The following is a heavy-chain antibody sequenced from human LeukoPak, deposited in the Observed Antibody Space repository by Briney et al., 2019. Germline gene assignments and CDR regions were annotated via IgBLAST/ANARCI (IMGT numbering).Heavy chain of an antibody. D-gene: IGHD3-3*01. V-gene: IGHV3-11*04. Sequence: GGSLRLSCAASGFTFSDYYMSWIRQAPGKGLEWVSYISSSGSTIYYADSVKGRFTISRDNAKNSLYLQTNSLGAEDTAVYYCARDPYDFWSGPSRNDAFDIWGQGTMVTVSS. CDR3: ARDPYDFWSGPSRNDAFDI. CDR2: ISSSGSTI. CDR1: GFTFSDYY. J-gene: IGHJ3*02.